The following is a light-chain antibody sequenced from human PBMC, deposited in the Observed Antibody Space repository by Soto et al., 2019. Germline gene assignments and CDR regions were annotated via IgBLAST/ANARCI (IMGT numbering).Light chain of an antibody. CDR2: DAS. Sequence: DIQMTQSPSSLSASVGNRFTITFHSSQDIATYLNWYQQKPGKAPNLLIYDASNLETGVPSRFSGGGSGTDFTLTISCLQPEDFATYYCQQYDNLPITFGQGTRL. V-gene: IGKV1-33*01. J-gene: IGKJ5*01. CDR3: QQYDNLPIT. CDR1: QDIATY.